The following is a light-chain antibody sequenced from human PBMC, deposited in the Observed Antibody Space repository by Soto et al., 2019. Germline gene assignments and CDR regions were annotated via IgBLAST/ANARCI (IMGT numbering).Light chain of an antibody. J-gene: IGKJ1*01. V-gene: IGKV3-15*01. CDR2: GAS. CDR3: QQYNNWPRT. Sequence: EMVRTQSPATLSVSPGERATLSCRASQSVSSNLAWYQQNPGQAPRLLIYGASTRATGIPARFSGSGSGTEFTLTISSLQSEDFAVYYCQQYNNWPRTFGQGTKVDIK. CDR1: QSVSSN.